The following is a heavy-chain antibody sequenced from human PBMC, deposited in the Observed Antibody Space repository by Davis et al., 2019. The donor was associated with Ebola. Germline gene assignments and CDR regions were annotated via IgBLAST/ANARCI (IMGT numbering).Heavy chain of an antibody. CDR1: GFTFSGSA. D-gene: IGHD6-6*01. Sequence: GGSLRLSCAASGFTFSGSAMHWVRQASGKGLEWVGRIRSKANSYATACAASVKGRFTISRDDSKNTAYLQMNSLKTEDTAVYYCTSANSSSGVDYWGQGTLVTVSS. CDR3: TSANSSSGVDY. CDR2: IRSKANSYAT. J-gene: IGHJ4*02. V-gene: IGHV3-73*01.